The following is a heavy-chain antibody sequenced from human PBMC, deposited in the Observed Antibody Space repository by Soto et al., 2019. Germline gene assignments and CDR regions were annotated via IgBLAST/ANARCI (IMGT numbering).Heavy chain of an antibody. J-gene: IGHJ6*03. CDR1: GFSVNTTGVG. Sequence: QITLKESGPTLVRPTQTLTLTCTLSGFSVNTTGVGVGWIRQPPGKALESLGLINWDGDERYNSSLKTKLTSTRDTYKNQVVLRMTNMDPLDTGTYFCVHSGIAARRGDYYHYYVGVWGKGTPVTVSS. CDR2: INWDGDE. D-gene: IGHD6-6*01. V-gene: IGHV2-5*02. CDR3: VHSGIAARRGDYYHYYVGV.